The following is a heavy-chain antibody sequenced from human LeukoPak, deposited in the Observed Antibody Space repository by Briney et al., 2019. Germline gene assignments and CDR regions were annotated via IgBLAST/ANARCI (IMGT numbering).Heavy chain of an antibody. CDR3: ARVDSSGLDYDY. CDR2: IIPIFGTA. D-gene: IGHD3-22*01. V-gene: IGHV1-69*05. CDR1: GGTFSSYA. Sequence: SVKVSCKASGGTFSSYAISWVRQAPGQGLEWMGRIIPIFGTANYAQKFQGRVTITTDESTSTAYMELSSLRSEDTAVYYCARVDSSGLDYDYWGQRTLVAVSS. J-gene: IGHJ4*02.